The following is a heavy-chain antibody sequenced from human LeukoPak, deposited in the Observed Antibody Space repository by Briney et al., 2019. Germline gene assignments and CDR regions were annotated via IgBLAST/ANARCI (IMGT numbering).Heavy chain of an antibody. J-gene: IGHJ3*01. V-gene: IGHV4-59*12. CDR1: GGSISSYY. Sequence: SSETLSLTCAVSGGSISSYYWTWIRQPPGKGLEWIGFSCYTGNTNSNPSLKSRVIISLETSKNQFSLKLNSATAADTAVYFCAAGWGIDSFDFWGHGTMVIVSS. CDR2: SCYTGNT. D-gene: IGHD6-19*01. CDR3: AAGWGIDSFDF.